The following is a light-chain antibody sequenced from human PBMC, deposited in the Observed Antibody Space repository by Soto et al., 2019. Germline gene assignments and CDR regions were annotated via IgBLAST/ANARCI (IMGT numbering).Light chain of an antibody. Sequence: QSALTQPASVSGSPGQSITISCPGTSSDVGGYNYVSWYQQHPGKAPKLMIYDVSNRPSGVSNRFSGSKSGNTASLTISGLQAEDEADYYCSSYTSSSTLEAFGTGTKVTV. CDR1: SSDVGGYNY. CDR2: DVS. J-gene: IGLJ1*01. V-gene: IGLV2-14*01. CDR3: SSYTSSSTLEA.